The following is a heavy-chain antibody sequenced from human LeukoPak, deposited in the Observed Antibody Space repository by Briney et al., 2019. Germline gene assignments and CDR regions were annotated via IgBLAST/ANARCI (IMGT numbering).Heavy chain of an antibody. Sequence: RGSLRLSCAASGFTFSNYAMSWVRQAPGKRLEWVSAISGSGGNTYYADSVRGRFTISRDNSKNTLYLHMSSLRAEDTAVYYCAKGRYDSTGYRYFDYWGQGTLVTVSS. CDR1: GFTFSNYA. D-gene: IGHD3-22*01. CDR3: AKGRYDSTGYRYFDY. J-gene: IGHJ4*02. CDR2: ISGSGGNT. V-gene: IGHV3-23*01.